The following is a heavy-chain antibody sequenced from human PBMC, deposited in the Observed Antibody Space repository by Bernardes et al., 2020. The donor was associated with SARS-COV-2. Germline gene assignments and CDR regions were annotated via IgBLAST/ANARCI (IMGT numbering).Heavy chain of an antibody. J-gene: IGHJ4*02. D-gene: IGHD6-19*01. CDR3: VRPSGWPPILHS. CDR1: GFTVRRGY. V-gene: IGHV3-53*01. CDR2: VYSDGIT. Sequence: CLCRSGAAPGFTVRRGYVRWVGPAPENGLEWVSIVYSDGITYDAEPVQGRFTISRDGSQNTLYLEMNNLRAEDTAVYYCVRPSGWPPILHSCGQGTQVTVST.